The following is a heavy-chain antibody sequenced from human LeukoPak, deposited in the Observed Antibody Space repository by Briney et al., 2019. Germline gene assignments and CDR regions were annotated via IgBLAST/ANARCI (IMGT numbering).Heavy chain of an antibody. D-gene: IGHD3-3*01. CDR3: ARLTNYDFWSGYYISN. CDR2: IIPIFGTA. Sequence: SVKVSCKASGGTFSSYAISWVRQAPGQGLEWMGRIIPIFGTANYAQKFQGRVTITTDESTSTAYLQWSSLKASDTAMYYCARLTNYDFWSGYYISNWGQGTLVTVSS. V-gene: IGHV1-69*05. J-gene: IGHJ4*02. CDR1: GGTFSSYA.